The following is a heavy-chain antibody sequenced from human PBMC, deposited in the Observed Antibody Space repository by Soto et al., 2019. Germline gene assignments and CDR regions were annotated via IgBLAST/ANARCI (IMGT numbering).Heavy chain of an antibody. Sequence: GTSVKVSCNASGYTFTSYHMHWVRQAPTQEHEWMGIINSSGGSTSYVQKFQGRVTMTRDTSTSTVYMELSSLRSEDTAVYYCAREYQGDGYNDYYYGMDVWGQGTTVTVSS. V-gene: IGHV1-46*01. CDR2: INSSGGST. CDR3: AREYQGDGYNDYYYGMDV. D-gene: IGHD5-12*01. CDR1: GYTFTSYH. J-gene: IGHJ6*02.